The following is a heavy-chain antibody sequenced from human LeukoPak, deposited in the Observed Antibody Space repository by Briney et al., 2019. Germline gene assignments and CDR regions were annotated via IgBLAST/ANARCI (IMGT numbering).Heavy chain of an antibody. CDR3: AKVRAKGYGDYPLQH. CDR2: IWYDGSNK. V-gene: IGHV3-33*06. J-gene: IGHJ1*01. CDR1: GFTFSSYG. D-gene: IGHD4-17*01. Sequence: GGSLRLYCAASGFTFSSYGMHWVRQAPGKGLEWVAVIWYDGSNKYYADSVKGRFTISRDNSKNTLYLQMNSLRAEDTAVYYCAKVRAKGYGDYPLQHWGQGTLVTVSS.